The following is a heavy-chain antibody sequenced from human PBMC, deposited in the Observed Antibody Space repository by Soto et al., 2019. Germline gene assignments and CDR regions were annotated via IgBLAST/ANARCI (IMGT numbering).Heavy chain of an antibody. CDR1: GGTFSSYA. CDR2: IIPIFGTA. Sequence: SVKVSCKASGGTFSSYAISWVRQAPGQGLEWMGGIIPIFGTANYAQKFQGRVTITADESTSTAYMELSSLRSEDTAVYYCAREDIVVVPAATVRWFDPWGQGTLVTVSS. V-gene: IGHV1-69*13. D-gene: IGHD2-2*01. CDR3: AREDIVVVPAATVRWFDP. J-gene: IGHJ5*02.